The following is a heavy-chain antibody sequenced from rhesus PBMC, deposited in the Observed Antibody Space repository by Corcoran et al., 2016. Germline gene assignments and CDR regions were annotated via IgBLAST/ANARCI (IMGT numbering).Heavy chain of an antibody. Sequence: QVQLQESGPGVVKPSETLSLTCAVSGGSISGYYLWCCIRHPPGRGLEWIGYIGGSSGSNNNNPSLKKRVTISKDTTKNQFSLKLSSVAAADTAVYYCARVWYVLSNYFDYWGQGVLVTVSS. J-gene: IGHJ4*01. CDR2: IGGSSGSN. CDR1: GGSISGYY. D-gene: IGHD2-27*01. V-gene: IGHV4-165*01. CDR3: ARVWYVLSNYFDY.